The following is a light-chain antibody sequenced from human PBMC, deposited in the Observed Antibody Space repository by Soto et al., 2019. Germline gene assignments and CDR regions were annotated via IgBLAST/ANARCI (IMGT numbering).Light chain of an antibody. CDR3: QQSNSSPPT. J-gene: IGKJ4*01. CDR2: AAS. CDR1: QSITNY. V-gene: IGKV1-39*01. Sequence: DIQMTQSPSALSASVGERVTITCRASQSITNYLNWYQHKPGQAPNLMIYAASTLQAGVPSRFRGSGSGTDFTLTISSLKPEDFATYFCQQSNSSPPTCGGGTKVDIK.